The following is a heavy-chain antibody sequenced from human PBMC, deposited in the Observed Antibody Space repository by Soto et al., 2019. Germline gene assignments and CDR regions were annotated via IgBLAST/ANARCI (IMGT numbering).Heavy chain of an antibody. D-gene: IGHD2-2*01. CDR2: ISSSGSTI. CDR3: ARDSEYLRVYYYYGMDV. CDR1: GFTFSSYE. Sequence: LRLSCAASGFTFSSYEMNWVRQAPGKGLEWVSYISSSGSTIYYADSVKGRFTISRDNAKNSLYLQMNSLRAEDTAVYYCARDSEYLRVYYYYGMDVWGQGTTVTVSS. V-gene: IGHV3-48*03. J-gene: IGHJ6*02.